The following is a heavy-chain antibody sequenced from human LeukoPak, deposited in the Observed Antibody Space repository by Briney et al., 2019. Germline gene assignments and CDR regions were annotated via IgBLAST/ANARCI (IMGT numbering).Heavy chain of an antibody. CDR3: ASLPSIVVVPAARTNWFDP. V-gene: IGHV3-30-3*01. CDR1: GFTFSSYA. D-gene: IGHD2-2*01. CDR2: ISYDGSNK. Sequence: PGRSLRLSCAASGFTFSSYAMHWVRQAPGKGLEWVAVISYDGSNKYYADSVKGRFTISRDNSKSTLYLQMNSLRAEDTAVYYCASLPSIVVVPAARTNWFDPWGQGTLVTVSS. J-gene: IGHJ5*02.